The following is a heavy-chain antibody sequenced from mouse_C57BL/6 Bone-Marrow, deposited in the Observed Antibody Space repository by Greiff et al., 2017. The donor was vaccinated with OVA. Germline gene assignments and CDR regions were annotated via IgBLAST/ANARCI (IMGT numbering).Heavy chain of an antibody. CDR1: GYTFTSYW. J-gene: IGHJ2*01. Sequence: VQLQQPGAELVKPGASVKLSCKASGYTFTSYWMHWVKQRPGRGLEWIGRIDPNSGGTKYNEKFKSKATLTVDKPSSTAYMQLSSLTSEDSAVYYCARSSFITTVVEFFDYWGQGTTLTVSS. CDR3: ARSSFITTVVEFFDY. CDR2: IDPNSGGT. V-gene: IGHV1-72*01. D-gene: IGHD1-1*01.